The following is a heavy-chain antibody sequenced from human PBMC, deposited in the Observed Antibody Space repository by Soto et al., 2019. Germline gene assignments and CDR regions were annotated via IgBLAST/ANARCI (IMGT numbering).Heavy chain of an antibody. J-gene: IGHJ5*02. V-gene: IGHV4-59*01. CDR2: IYYSGST. CDR1: GGPISSYY. D-gene: IGHD4-17*01. CDR3: AREDDYGDYEGWFDP. Sequence: SETLSLTCTVSGGPISSYYWSWIRQPPGKGLEWIGYIYYSGSTNYNPSLKSRVTISVDTSKNQFSLKLSSVTAADTAVYYCAREDDYGDYEGWFDPWGQGTLVTVSS.